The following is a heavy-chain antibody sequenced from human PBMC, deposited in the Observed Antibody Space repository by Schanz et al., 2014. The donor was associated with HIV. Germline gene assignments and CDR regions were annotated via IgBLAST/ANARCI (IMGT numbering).Heavy chain of an antibody. CDR3: SXXLGY. CDR1: GRNFRTYG. Sequence: QVQLVESGGGGVQPGRGKRGGCGASGRNFRTYGMHWVRQAPGKGLEWVALISYDGNTKYYADSVKGRFSISRDKSKNTLYLQMNRLRAEDTAVYYCSXXLGYWGQGTLVTVSS. V-gene: IGHV3-30*03. CDR2: ISYDGNTK. J-gene: IGHJ4*02.